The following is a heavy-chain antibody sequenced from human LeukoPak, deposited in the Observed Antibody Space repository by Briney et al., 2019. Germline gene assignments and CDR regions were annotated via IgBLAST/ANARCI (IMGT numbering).Heavy chain of an antibody. CDR3: AGEGVTMVRGAHDY. Sequence: PSETLSLTCTVSGGSISSGYYWGWIRQPPGKGLEWIGSIYHSGSTYYNPSLKSRVTISVDTSKNQFSLKLSSVTAADTAVYYCAGEGVTMVRGAHDYWGQGTLVTVSS. CDR2: IYHSGST. D-gene: IGHD3-10*01. V-gene: IGHV4-38-2*02. J-gene: IGHJ4*02. CDR1: GGSISSGYY.